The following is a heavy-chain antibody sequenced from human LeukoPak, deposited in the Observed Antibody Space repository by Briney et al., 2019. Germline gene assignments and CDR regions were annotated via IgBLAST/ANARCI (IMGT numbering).Heavy chain of an antibody. CDR3: ARGGGYFEFAYFDY. D-gene: IGHD3-22*01. J-gene: IGHJ4*02. V-gene: IGHV3-30-3*01. CDR2: ISYDGSNK. CDR1: GFTFSSYW. Sequence: PGGSLRLSCAASGFTFSSYWMGWVRQAPGKGLEWVAVISYDGSNKYYADSVKGRFTISRDNSKNTLYLQMNSLRAEDTAVYYCARGGGYFEFAYFDYWGQGTLVTVSS.